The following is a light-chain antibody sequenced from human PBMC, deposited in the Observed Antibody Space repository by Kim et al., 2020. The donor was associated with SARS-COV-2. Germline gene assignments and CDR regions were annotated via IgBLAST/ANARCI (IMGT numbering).Light chain of an antibody. J-gene: IGKJ4*01. Sequence: FPGERGTLSCRARQSVSSSYLAWYQQKPGQAPRLLIYGTSNRATGIPDRFSGSGSGTDFTLTINRMEPEDVAVYYCQQYGSSPLTFGGGTKVDIK. CDR2: GTS. CDR1: QSVSSSY. V-gene: IGKV3-20*01. CDR3: QQYGSSPLT.